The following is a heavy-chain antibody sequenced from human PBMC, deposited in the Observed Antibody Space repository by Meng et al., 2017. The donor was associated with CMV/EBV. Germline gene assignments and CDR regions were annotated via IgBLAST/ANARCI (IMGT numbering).Heavy chain of an antibody. CDR3: ARVRRITMLVD. D-gene: IGHD3-22*01. CDR1: GYSISSGYY. Sequence: SETLSLTCTVSGYSISSGYYWGWIRQPPGKGLEWIGSIYHSGSTYYNPSLKSRVTISVDTSKNQFSLKLSSVTAADTAVYYCARVRRITMLVDWGQGTLVTVSS. CDR2: IYHSGST. V-gene: IGHV4-38-2*02. J-gene: IGHJ4*02.